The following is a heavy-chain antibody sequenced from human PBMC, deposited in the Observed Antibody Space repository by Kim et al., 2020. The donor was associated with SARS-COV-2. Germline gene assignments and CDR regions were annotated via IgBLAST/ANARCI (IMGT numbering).Heavy chain of an antibody. CDR1: GYTFTMYA. J-gene: IGHJ4*02. D-gene: IGHD3-10*01. CDR2: INTNTGNP. Sequence: ASVKVSCKASGYTFTMYAMCWLRQAPGQGLEWMGWINTNTGNPTYVQGFTGRFVFSVDTSVSTTYLEINSLKVEDTAVYYCARDVYVSGSYPLRHWGQGTLVTVSS. CDR3: ARDVYVSGSYPLRH. V-gene: IGHV7-4-1*02.